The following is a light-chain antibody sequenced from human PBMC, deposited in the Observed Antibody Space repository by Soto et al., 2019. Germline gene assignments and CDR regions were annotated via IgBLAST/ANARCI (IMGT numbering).Light chain of an antibody. V-gene: IGKV3-15*01. CDR3: QQYDNWPPWT. J-gene: IGKJ1*01. Sequence: EIVMTQSPATLSVSPGERATLSCRASQRVSSNLAWYQQKPGQAPRLLIYGASTRATGIPARFSGSGSWTEFTLTISSLQSEDFAVYSCQQYDNWPPWTFGQGTKVEVK. CDR1: QRVSSN. CDR2: GAS.